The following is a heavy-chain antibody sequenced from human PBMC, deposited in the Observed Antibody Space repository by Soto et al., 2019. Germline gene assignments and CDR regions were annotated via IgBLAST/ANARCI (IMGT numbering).Heavy chain of an antibody. D-gene: IGHD3-22*01. J-gene: IGHJ6*02. Sequence: QLQLQESGPGLVKPSETLSLTCTVSGGSISSSSYYWGWIRQPPGKGLEWIGSIYYSGSTYYNPSLKSRVTISVDTYKNQYPLKLSSVTAADTAVYYCARLRYDSSGYYLEYYYGMDVWGQGTTVTVSS. CDR1: GGSISSSSYY. V-gene: IGHV4-39*01. CDR3: ARLRYDSSGYYLEYYYGMDV. CDR2: IYYSGST.